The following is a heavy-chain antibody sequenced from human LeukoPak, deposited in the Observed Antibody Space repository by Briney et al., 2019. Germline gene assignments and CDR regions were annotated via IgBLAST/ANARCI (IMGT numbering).Heavy chain of an antibody. Sequence: PGGSLRLSCAASGFTFSSYDMTWVRHAPGRGLEWVSSIRPSGDNTYYGDSVKGRFTVSRDNSKNTVYLEMNSLRAEDTAVYYCAKAGGFIGYDSFDYWGQGTLVTVSS. CDR1: GFTFSSYD. D-gene: IGHD5-12*01. CDR3: AKAGGFIGYDSFDY. J-gene: IGHJ4*02. CDR2: IRPSGDNT. V-gene: IGHV3-23*01.